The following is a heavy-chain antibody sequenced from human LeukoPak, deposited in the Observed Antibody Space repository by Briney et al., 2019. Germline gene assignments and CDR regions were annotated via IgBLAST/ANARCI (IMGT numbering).Heavy chain of an antibody. Sequence: GGSLRLSCAASGFTFSSYSMNWVRQAPGKGLEWVSSISSRYNYIYYADSVKGRFTISTDNARNSLYLQMNSLTADDTAVYYCARDHGNYYGHSWFDPWGQGTLVTVSS. J-gene: IGHJ5*02. V-gene: IGHV3-21*01. D-gene: IGHD4-17*01. CDR1: GFTFSSYS. CDR3: ARDHGNYYGHSWFDP. CDR2: ISSRYNYI.